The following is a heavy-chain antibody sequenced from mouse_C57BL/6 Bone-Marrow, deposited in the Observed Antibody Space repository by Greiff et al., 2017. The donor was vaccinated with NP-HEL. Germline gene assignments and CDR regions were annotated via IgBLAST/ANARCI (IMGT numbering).Heavy chain of an antibody. J-gene: IGHJ2*01. D-gene: IGHD1-1*01. CDR1: GYTFTDYY. CDR2: INPNNGGT. Sequence: VQLQQSGPELVKPGASVKISCKASGYTFTDYYMNWVKQSHGKSLEWIGDINPNNGGTSYNQKFKGKATLTIDKSSSTAYMELRSLTSEDSAVYYCARGVEGFDYWGQGTTLTVSS. CDR3: ARGVEGFDY. V-gene: IGHV1-26*01.